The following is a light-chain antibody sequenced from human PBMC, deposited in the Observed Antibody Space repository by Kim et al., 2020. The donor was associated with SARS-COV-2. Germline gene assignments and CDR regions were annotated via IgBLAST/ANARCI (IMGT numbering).Light chain of an antibody. V-gene: IGLV2-14*03. CDR2: DVS. CDR1: GSDVGGYNY. CDR3: SSYTSSSTVV. J-gene: IGLJ2*01. Sequence: GQSRTTACTGPGSDVGGYNYVSWYQQHPGKAPKLMIYDVSNRPSGVSNRFSGSKSGNTASLTISGLQAEDEADYYCSSYTSSSTVVFGGGTKLTVL.